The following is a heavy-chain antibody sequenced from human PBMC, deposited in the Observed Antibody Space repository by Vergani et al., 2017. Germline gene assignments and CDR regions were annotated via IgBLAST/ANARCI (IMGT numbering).Heavy chain of an antibody. J-gene: IGHJ4*02. CDR2: IRSKSDGGTS. V-gene: IGHV3-15*01. CDR1: GFTFSTAR. D-gene: IGHD6-13*01. Sequence: VQLVESGGGLVQPGGSLRLSCAASGFTFSTARMSWVRQAPGKGLEWVGRIRSKSDGGTSDYDAPVKGRFTISRDDSKNTLYLQMNSLKSEDTAVYYCTTVGIATPRSDYWGQGTLVTVSS. CDR3: TTVGIATPRSDY.